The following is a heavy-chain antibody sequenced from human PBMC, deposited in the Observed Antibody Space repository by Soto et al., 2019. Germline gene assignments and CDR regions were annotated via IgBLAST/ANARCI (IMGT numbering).Heavy chain of an antibody. V-gene: IGHV3-11*01. CDR1: GFTFRDYY. CDR2: ISGDGGST. Sequence: GGSLRLSCAASGFTFRDYYMTWIRQAPGKGLEWVSYISGDGGSTSYADSVKGRFTVSRDNARSSLFLQMSSLRAEDTAFYYCAKLVTIAAAGTFDYWGLGTLVTVSS. D-gene: IGHD6-13*01. J-gene: IGHJ4*02. CDR3: AKLVTIAAAGTFDY.